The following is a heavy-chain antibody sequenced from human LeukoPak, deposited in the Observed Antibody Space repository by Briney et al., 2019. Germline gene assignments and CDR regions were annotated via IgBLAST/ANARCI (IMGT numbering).Heavy chain of an antibody. D-gene: IGHD3-10*02. CDR2: ISSSSSYI. CDR1: TFTFSTYE. Sequence: PGGSLRLSCADSTFTFSTYEMNWVRQAPGKGLEWVSSISSSSSYIYYADSVKGRFTISRDNAKNSLYLQMNSLRAEDTAVYYCARRDYYVHYYYYMDVWGKGTTVTVSS. J-gene: IGHJ6*03. CDR3: ARRDYYVHYYYYMDV. V-gene: IGHV3-21*01.